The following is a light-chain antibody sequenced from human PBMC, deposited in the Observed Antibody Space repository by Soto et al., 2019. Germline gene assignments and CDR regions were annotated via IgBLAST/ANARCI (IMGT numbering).Light chain of an antibody. CDR2: DVN. CDR1: SSDVGSYNR. Sequence: QSALTQPASVSGSPGQSITISCTGTSSDVGSYNRVSWYQHHPGKAPKLMIYDVNKWPSEVSNRFSGSKSGNTASLTISGLLAEEEADYYCCSYAGSRIYVFGTGTKLTVL. CDR3: CSYAGSRIYV. J-gene: IGLJ1*01. V-gene: IGLV2-23*02.